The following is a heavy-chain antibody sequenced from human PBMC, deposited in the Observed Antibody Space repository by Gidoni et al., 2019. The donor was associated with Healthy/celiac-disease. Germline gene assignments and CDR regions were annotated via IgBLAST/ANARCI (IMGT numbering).Heavy chain of an antibody. D-gene: IGHD2-15*01. CDR2: IRSKANSYAT. V-gene: IGHV3-73*01. J-gene: IGHJ4*02. Sequence: EVQLVESGGGLVQPGGSLKLSCAASGFTFSGSAMHWVRQASGKGLEWVGRIRSKANSYATAYAASVKGRFTISRDDSKNTAYLQMNSLKTEDTAVYYCTVCSGGSCYYFDYWGQGTLVTVSS. CDR3: TVCSGGSCYYFDY. CDR1: GFTFSGSA.